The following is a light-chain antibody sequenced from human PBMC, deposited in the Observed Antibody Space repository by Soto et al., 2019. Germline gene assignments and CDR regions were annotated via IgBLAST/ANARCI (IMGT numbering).Light chain of an antibody. J-gene: IGKJ1*01. V-gene: IGKV1-5*03. CDR3: QQYGRYRT. CDR2: KAS. Sequence: DIQMTQSPSNLSASVGDRVTITCRASQSTSTWLAWYQHKPGKAPNLLIYKASSLESGVPSRFSGSGSGTEFTLTISSLQPDDVATYYCQQYGRYRTFGQGTKVEIK. CDR1: QSTSTW.